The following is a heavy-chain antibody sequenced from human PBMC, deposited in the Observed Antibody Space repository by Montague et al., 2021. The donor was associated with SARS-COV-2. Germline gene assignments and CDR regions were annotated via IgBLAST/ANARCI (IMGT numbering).Heavy chain of an antibody. D-gene: IGHD6-13*01. Sequence: SETLSLTCAVSGGSISSSNWWSWVRQPPGKGLEWIGEIYHSGSTNYNPSLKSRVTISVDKSKNQFSLKLSSVTAADTAVYYCAKSAYSSNWYSDYWGQGTPVTVSS. J-gene: IGHJ4*02. CDR2: IYHSGST. CDR3: AKSAYSSNWYSDY. CDR1: GGSISSSNW. V-gene: IGHV4-4*02.